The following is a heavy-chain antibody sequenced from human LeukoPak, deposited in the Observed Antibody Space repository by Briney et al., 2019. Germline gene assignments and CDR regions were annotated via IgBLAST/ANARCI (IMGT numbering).Heavy chain of an antibody. J-gene: IGHJ4*02. D-gene: IGHD1-26*01. CDR3: ARGYSGSYGRFDY. CDR1: GGSISSFY. Sequence: SGTLSLTCTVSGGSISSFYWSWIRQPPGKGLEWIGYIYYSGNTNYNPSLKNRVTTSVDTSKNQFSLNLSSVTAADTAMYYCARGYSGSYGRFDYWGKGTLVTVSS. V-gene: IGHV4-59*01. CDR2: IYYSGNT.